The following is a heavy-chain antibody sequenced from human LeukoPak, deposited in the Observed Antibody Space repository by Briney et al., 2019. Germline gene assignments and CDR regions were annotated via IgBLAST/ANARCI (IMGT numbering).Heavy chain of an antibody. CDR2: MNPNSGNT. J-gene: IGHJ4*02. D-gene: IGHD1-26*01. CDR1: GYTFTSYD. CDR3: ARVFGAGATINY. V-gene: IGHV1-8*01. Sequence: VASVEVSCKASGYTFTSYDINWVRQATGQGLEWMGWMNPNSGNTGYAQKFQGRVTMTRNTSISTAYMELSSLRSEDTAVYYCARVFGAGATINYWGQGTLVTVSS.